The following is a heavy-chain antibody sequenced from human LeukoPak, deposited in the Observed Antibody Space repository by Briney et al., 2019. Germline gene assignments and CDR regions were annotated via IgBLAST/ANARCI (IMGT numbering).Heavy chain of an antibody. Sequence: ASVKVSCKASGGTFSSYAISWVRQAPGQGLEWMGGIIPIFGTANYAQKFQGRVTITADESTSTAYMELSSLRSEDTAVYYCAREGGRRIYYYDSSGGPDYWGQGTLVTVSS. V-gene: IGHV1-69*13. CDR2: IIPIFGTA. CDR1: GGTFSSYA. D-gene: IGHD3-22*01. CDR3: AREGGRRIYYYDSSGGPDY. J-gene: IGHJ4*02.